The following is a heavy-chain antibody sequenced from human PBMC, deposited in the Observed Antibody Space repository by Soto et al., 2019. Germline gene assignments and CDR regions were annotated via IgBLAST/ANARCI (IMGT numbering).Heavy chain of an antibody. J-gene: IGHJ6*02. CDR1: GGSISSSSYY. D-gene: IGHD3-9*01. CDR2: IYYGGST. V-gene: IGHV4-39*01. Sequence: QLQLQESGPGLVKPSETLSLTCTVSGGSISSSSYYWGWIRQPPGKGLEWIGSIYYGGSTYYNPSLKSRATISVDTSKNQFSLKLSSVTAADTAVYYCARRATYYDILTGYRVYVMDVWGQGTTVTVSS. CDR3: ARRATYYDILTGYRVYVMDV.